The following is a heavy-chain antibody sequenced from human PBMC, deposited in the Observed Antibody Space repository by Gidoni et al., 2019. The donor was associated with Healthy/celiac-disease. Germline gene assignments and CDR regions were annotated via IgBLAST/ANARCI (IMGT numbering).Heavy chain of an antibody. J-gene: IGHJ6*04. CDR1: GFTLDDCG. Sequence: EVQLVESGGGVVRPGGSLRLSCAASGFTLDDCGMSWVRQAPGKGLEWVSGINWNGGSTGYADSVKGRFTISRDNAKNSLYLQMNSLRAEDTALYHCARAGPHVLRFLEWLPLDVWGKGTTVTVSS. CDR2: INWNGGST. CDR3: ARAGPHVLRFLEWLPLDV. V-gene: IGHV3-20*01. D-gene: IGHD3-3*01.